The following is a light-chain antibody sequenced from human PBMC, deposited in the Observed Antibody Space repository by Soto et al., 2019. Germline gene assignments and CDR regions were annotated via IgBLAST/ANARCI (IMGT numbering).Light chain of an antibody. CDR2: DVS. V-gene: IGLV2-14*01. J-gene: IGLJ1*01. CDR3: SSYTSSSTLVV. CDR1: SSDVGGYNY. Sequence: QSALTQPASVSGSPGQSITISCTGTSSDVGGYNYVSWYQQHPGKAPKLMIYDVSNRPSGVSNRFSGSKSGNTASLTISGLQVEDEADYYCSSYTSSSTLVVFGTGTKVTVL.